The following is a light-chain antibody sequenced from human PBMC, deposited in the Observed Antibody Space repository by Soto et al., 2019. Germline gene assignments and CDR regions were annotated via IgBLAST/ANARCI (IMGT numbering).Light chain of an antibody. CDR1: QGIRND. Sequence: AIQMTQSPSSLSASVGDRVTITCRASQGIRNDVGWYQQKPGKAPELLIYAASSLQTGVPSRFSGSGSGTDFTLTISSLQPEDFATYYCQQSYSSPHTFGHGTRLEIK. CDR2: AAS. CDR3: QQSYSSPHT. V-gene: IGKV1-6*01. J-gene: IGKJ5*01.